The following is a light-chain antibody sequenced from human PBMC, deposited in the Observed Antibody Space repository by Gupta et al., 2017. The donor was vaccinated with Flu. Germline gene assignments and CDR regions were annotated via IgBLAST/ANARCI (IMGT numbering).Light chain of an antibody. CDR2: DND. CDR3: QDYDTRLRSSV. CDR1: SSNIGSGHD. Sequence: QAVLTQPPSVIGAPGQRVTIPCTGGSSNIGSGHDVHWYRQLPGAAPTLLIYDNDIRPSGTPDRFSGSTSATSASLATLGLQAEDEADYYCQDYDTRLRSSVFGGGTTLIVL. V-gene: IGLV1-40*01. J-gene: IGLJ2*01.